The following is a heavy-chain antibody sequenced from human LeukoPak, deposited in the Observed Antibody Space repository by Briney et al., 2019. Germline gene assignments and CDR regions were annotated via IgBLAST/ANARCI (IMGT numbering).Heavy chain of an antibody. CDR2: IHGGGST. D-gene: IGHD5-12*01. CDR1: GFTVSGDY. Sequence: PGGSLRLSCAASGFTVSGDYMTWVRQAPGRGLEWVSVIHGGGSTYYADSVKGRFTTSRDSYTNTLYLQMNSLTVEDTAVYYCASPGYNNGIWRFDYWGRGTLVTVSS. J-gene: IGHJ4*02. V-gene: IGHV3-53*01. CDR3: ASPGYNNGIWRFDY.